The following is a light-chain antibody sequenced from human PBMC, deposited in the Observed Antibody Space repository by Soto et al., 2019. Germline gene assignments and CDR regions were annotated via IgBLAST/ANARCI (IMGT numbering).Light chain of an antibody. J-gene: IGLJ1*01. Sequence: QSALTQPASVSGSPGQSITISCTGTSSDVGGYNYVSWYQQHPGKAPKLMISEVTNRPSGISNRFSGSKSGNTASLTISGLQTEDEADYYCSSFSRSTPLVFGTGTKVTVL. V-gene: IGLV2-14*01. CDR1: SSDVGGYNY. CDR3: SSFSRSTPLV. CDR2: EVT.